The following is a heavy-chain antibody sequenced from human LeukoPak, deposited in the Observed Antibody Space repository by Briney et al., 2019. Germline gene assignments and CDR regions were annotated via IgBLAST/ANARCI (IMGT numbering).Heavy chain of an antibody. Sequence: PGGSLRLSCAASGFTFSIYWMSWVRQAPGKGLEWVANIKQDGSEKYYVGSVKGRFTISRDNAKNSLYLQMNSLRAEDTAVYYCTRSDCSGGGCYSVRAFDIWGQGTVVAVSS. J-gene: IGHJ3*02. CDR3: TRSDCSGGGCYSVRAFDI. CDR2: IKQDGSEK. V-gene: IGHV3-7*01. D-gene: IGHD2-15*01. CDR1: GFTFSIYW.